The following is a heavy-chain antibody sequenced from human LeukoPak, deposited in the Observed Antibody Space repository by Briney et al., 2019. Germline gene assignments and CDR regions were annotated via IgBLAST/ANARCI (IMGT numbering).Heavy chain of an antibody. D-gene: IGHD2-2*01. CDR2: ISSSSSTI. Sequence: GGSLRLSCAASGFTFSSYSMNWVRQAPGKGLEWVSYISSSSSTIYYADSVKGRFTISRDNARNSLYLQMNSLRAEDTAAYYCARVVVVPAAIFSDYWGQGTLVTVSS. CDR1: GFTFSSYS. J-gene: IGHJ4*02. CDR3: ARVVVVPAAIFSDY. V-gene: IGHV3-48*01.